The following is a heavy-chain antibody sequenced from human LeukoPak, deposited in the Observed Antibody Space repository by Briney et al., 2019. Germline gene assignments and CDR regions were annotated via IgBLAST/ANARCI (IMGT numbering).Heavy chain of an antibody. D-gene: IGHD3-22*01. J-gene: IGHJ3*01. CDR2: ISAYNGNT. CDR1: GYTFTSYG. Sequence: ASVKVSCKASGYTFTSYGISWVRQAPGQGLEWMGWISAYNGNTNYAQKLQGRVTMTTDTSTRTAYMELSALRSDDTAVYFCATPLPYYYDSSGRYAFDVWGQGTMVTVSS. V-gene: IGHV1-18*01. CDR3: ATPLPYYYDSSGRYAFDV.